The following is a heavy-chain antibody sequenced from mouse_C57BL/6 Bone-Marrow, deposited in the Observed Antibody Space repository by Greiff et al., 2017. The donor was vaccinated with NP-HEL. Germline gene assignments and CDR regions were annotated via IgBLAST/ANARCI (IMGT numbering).Heavy chain of an antibody. CDR3: ARSPPYEAY. CDR2: IDPNSGGT. J-gene: IGHJ3*01. V-gene: IGHV1-72*01. CDR1: GYTFTSYD. Sequence: QVQLQQSGPELVKPGASVKLSCKASGYTFTSYDINWVKQRPGQGLEWIGRIDPNSGGTKYNEKFKSKATLTVDKPSSTAYMQLSSLTSEDSAVYYCARSPPYEAYWGQGTLVTVSA. D-gene: IGHD2-14*01.